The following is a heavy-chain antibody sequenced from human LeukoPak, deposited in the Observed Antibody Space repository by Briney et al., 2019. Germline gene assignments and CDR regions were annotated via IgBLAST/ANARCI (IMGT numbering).Heavy chain of an antibody. CDR2: ISWNSGSI. Sequence: GGSLRLSCAASGFTFDDYAMHWVRQAPGKGLEWVSGISWNSGSIGYADSVKGRFTISRDNAKNSLYLQMNSLRAEDTALYYCAKGRITMVRGNFDYWGQGTLVTVSS. D-gene: IGHD3-10*01. J-gene: IGHJ4*02. CDR3: AKGRITMVRGNFDY. V-gene: IGHV3-9*01. CDR1: GFTFDDYA.